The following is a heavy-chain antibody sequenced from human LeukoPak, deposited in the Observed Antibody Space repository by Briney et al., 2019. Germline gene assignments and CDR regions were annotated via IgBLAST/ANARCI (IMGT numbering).Heavy chain of an antibody. D-gene: IGHD3-10*01. CDR3: ARVHLGEAFDI. J-gene: IGHJ3*02. CDR1: GYTFTSYA. CDR2: INAGNGNT. Sequence: GASVKVSCKASGYTFTSYAMHWVRPAPGQRLEWMGWINAGNGNTKYSQKLQGRVTITRDTSASTAYMELSSLRSEDTAVYYCARVHLGEAFDIWGQGTMVTVSS. V-gene: IGHV1-3*01.